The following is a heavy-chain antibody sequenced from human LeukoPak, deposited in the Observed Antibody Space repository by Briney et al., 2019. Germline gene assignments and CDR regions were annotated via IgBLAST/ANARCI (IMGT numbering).Heavy chain of an antibody. CDR1: GFTFSSYA. V-gene: IGHV3-30-3*01. D-gene: IGHD4-17*01. CDR2: ISYDGSNK. Sequence: GGSLRLSCAASGFTFSSYAMHWVRQAPGKGLEWVAVISYDGSNKYYADSVKGRFTISRDNAKNTLHLQMNSLRAEDTAVYYCARGVHATVTRFDSWGQGTLVPVSS. CDR3: ARGVHATVTRFDS. J-gene: IGHJ4*02.